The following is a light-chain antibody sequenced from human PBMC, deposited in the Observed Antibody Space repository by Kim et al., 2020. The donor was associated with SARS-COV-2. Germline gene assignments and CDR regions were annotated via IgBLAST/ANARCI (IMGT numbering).Light chain of an antibody. V-gene: IGLV2-14*03. J-gene: IGLJ3*02. CDR1: SSDIGTYNY. CDR2: DVS. Sequence: LTQPASVSGSPGQSITISCTGTSSDIGTYNYVSWYQQHPGKAPKLMISDVSKRPSGVSNRFSGSKSGNTASLTISGLQAEDEADYYCSSYTGTSTPWVFGGGTQLTVL. CDR3: SSYTGTSTPWV.